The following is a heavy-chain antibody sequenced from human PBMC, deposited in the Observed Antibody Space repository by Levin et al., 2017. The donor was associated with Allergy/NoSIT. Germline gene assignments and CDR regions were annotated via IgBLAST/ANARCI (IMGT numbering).Heavy chain of an antibody. CDR1: GGSFSGYY. Sequence: SETLSLTCAVYGGSFSGYYWSWIRQPPGKGLEWIGEINHSGSTNYNPSLKSRVTISVDTSKNQFSLKLSSVTAADTAVYYCARSLLVGQWLVRKKPFDYWGQGTLVTVSS. V-gene: IGHV4-34*01. J-gene: IGHJ4*02. D-gene: IGHD6-19*01. CDR3: ARSLLVGQWLVRKKPFDY. CDR2: INHSGST.